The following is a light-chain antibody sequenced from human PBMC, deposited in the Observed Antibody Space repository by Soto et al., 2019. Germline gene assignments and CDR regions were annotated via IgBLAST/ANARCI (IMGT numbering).Light chain of an antibody. J-gene: IGKJ2*01. CDR2: GAS. Sequence: EIVLTQSPGTLSLSPGERATLSCRASQSVSSSYLAWYQQKPGQAPRLLIYGASSRATGIPDRFSGSGSGTDFTLTISRLETEDFALYYCQKYGSSPYTFGQGTKLEIK. CDR1: QSVSSSY. CDR3: QKYGSSPYT. V-gene: IGKV3-20*01.